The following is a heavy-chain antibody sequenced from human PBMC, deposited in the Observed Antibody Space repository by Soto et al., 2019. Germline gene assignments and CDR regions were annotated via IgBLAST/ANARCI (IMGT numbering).Heavy chain of an antibody. Sequence: GGSLRLSCEASGSTFDRYAMSWVRQTRGKGPEWLSWISSESVAVEYSDSVTGRFTVSRDDAKNLLSEQMNSLKDEDTAIYYGVRDQLWAFDYWGQGTRVTVSS. CDR2: ISSESVAV. D-gene: IGHD5-18*01. J-gene: IGHJ4*02. CDR3: VRDQLWAFDY. CDR1: GSTFDRYA. V-gene: IGHV3-48*02.